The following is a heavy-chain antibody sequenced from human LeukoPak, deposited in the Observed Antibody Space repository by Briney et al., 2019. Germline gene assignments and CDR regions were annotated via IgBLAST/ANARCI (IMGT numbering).Heavy chain of an antibody. D-gene: IGHD6-25*01. V-gene: IGHV3-23*01. Sequence: GGSLRLSCVASGFTFSNYAMSWVRQAPGKGLEWVSAISGTGASTYYADSVKGRFSISRDNSKDTLHLHLNSLRADDTAVYYCAKSPIAAPYYFEYRGQRTLVTVSS. CDR2: ISGTGAST. CDR1: GFTFSNYA. J-gene: IGHJ4*02. CDR3: AKSPIAAPYYFEY.